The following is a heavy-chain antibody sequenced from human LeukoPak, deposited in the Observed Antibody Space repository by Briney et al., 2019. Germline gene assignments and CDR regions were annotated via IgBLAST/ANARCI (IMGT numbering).Heavy chain of an antibody. V-gene: IGHV3-48*01. J-gene: IGHJ4*02. CDR1: GFTFSSYS. Sequence: PGGSLRLSCAASGFTFSSYSMNWVRQAPGKGLEWVSYISSSSSTIYYADSVKGRFTISRDNAKNSLYLQMNSLRAEDTAVYYCARGYSSSWFDFDDWGQGTLVTVSS. CDR2: ISSSSSTI. D-gene: IGHD6-13*01. CDR3: ARGYSSSWFDFDD.